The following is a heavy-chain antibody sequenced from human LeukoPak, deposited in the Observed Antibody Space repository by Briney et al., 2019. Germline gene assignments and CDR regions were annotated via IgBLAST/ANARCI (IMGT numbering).Heavy chain of an antibody. Sequence: GGSLRLSCAASGFTFSSYSMNWVRQAPGKGLEWVSYISSSSSTIYYADSVKGRFTISRDNAKNSLYLQMNSLRAEDTAVYYCARDAKGIAARPIDYWGQGTLVTVSS. J-gene: IGHJ4*02. D-gene: IGHD6-6*01. CDR1: GFTFSSYS. V-gene: IGHV3-48*01. CDR2: ISSSSSTI. CDR3: ARDAKGIAARPIDY.